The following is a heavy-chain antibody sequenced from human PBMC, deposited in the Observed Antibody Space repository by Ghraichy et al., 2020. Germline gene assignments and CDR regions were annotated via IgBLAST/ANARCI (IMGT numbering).Heavy chain of an antibody. CDR3: ARQYCRGDSCYPGPYYYMDV. D-gene: IGHD2-15*01. J-gene: IGHJ6*03. CDR1: GYTFSTYW. Sequence: GESLNISCQGSGYTFSTYWISWVRQMPGKGLEWMGRIDPSDSYTYYSPSFQGHVTFSSDKSFSTAYLQWSSLEASDSAIYYCARQYCRGDSCYPGPYYYMDVWGQGTLVTVSS. V-gene: IGHV5-10-1*01. CDR2: IDPSDSYT.